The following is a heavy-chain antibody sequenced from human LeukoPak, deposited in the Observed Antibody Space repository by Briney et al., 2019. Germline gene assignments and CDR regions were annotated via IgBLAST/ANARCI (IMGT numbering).Heavy chain of an antibody. J-gene: IGHJ4*02. D-gene: IGHD6-13*01. CDR1: GYTFTRYY. CDR2: INPSGGST. Sequence: ASVKVSCKASGYTFTRYYMHWVRQAPGQGLEWMGIINPSGGSTRYAQKFQRRVTMTRDMSTSTVYMELSSLRSEDTAVYYCAGSETLSWYYFDYGGRGTLVTVSS. CDR3: AGSETLSWYYFDY. V-gene: IGHV1-46*01.